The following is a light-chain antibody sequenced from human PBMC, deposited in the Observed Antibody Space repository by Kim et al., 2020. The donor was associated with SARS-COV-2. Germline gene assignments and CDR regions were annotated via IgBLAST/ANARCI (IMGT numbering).Light chain of an antibody. J-gene: IGLJ3*02. CDR3: SSWTSSDTLV. Sequence: QSALTQPASVSGSPGQSITISCTGTRSDVGGYKYVTWHQQHPGKAPKLMIYDVSNRPSGVSTRFSGSKSGNTASLTISGLQAEDEADYYCSSWTSSDTLVFGGGTQLTVL. CDR2: DVS. V-gene: IGLV2-14*03. CDR1: RSDVGGYKY.